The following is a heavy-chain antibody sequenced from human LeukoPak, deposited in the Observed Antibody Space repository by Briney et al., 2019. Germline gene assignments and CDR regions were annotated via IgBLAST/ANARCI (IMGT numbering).Heavy chain of an antibody. J-gene: IGHJ3*01. Sequence: SETLSLTCIVSGGSINNHYWTWIRQTPGKGLEWVGDIHYTGTTKYNPSLKSRVTISIDTSKNQFSLELSSVTATDTAVYFCATTRAGTYDRPFVLWGQGTMVTVSS. CDR2: IHYTGTT. D-gene: IGHD1-26*01. V-gene: IGHV4-59*08. CDR3: ATTRAGTYDRPFVL. CDR1: GGSINNHY.